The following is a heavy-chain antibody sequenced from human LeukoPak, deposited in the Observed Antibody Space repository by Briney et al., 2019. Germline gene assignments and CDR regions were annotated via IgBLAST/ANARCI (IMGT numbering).Heavy chain of an antibody. J-gene: IGHJ5*02. CDR3: ARGLSVRLRVFSRFDP. V-gene: IGHV1-2*02. D-gene: IGHD4-17*01. Sequence: NPNSRGTNYAQKFQGRVTMTRDTSISTAYMELSRLRSDDTAVYYCARGLSVRLRVFSRFDPWGQGTLVTVSS. CDR2: NPNSRGT.